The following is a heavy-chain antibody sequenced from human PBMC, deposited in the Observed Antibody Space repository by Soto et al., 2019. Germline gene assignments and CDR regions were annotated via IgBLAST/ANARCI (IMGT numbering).Heavy chain of an antibody. CDR1: GGSFSGYY. D-gene: IGHD3-10*01. CDR3: ARGNFTMVRGKKIYGMDF. J-gene: IGHJ6*02. Sequence: SETLSLTCAVYGGSFSGYYWSWIRQPPGKGLEWIGEINHSGSTNYNPSLKSRVTISVDTSKNQFSLKLSSVTAADTAVYYCARGNFTMVRGKKIYGMDFWGQGTTVPVSS. CDR2: INHSGST. V-gene: IGHV4-34*01.